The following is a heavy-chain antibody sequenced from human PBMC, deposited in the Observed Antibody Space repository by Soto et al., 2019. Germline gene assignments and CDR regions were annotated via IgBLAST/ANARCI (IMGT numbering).Heavy chain of an antibody. Sequence: GESLKISCKGSGSSFTNYWIAWVRQMPGKGLEWMGIIYPGDSDTRYSPSFQGQVTISADKSISTAYLQWSSLKASDTAMYYCARRAKRGRVDQITEVFDYWGQGTLVTVSS. J-gene: IGHJ4*02. D-gene: IGHD3-10*01. V-gene: IGHV5-51*01. CDR1: GSSFTNYW. CDR2: IYPGDSDT. CDR3: ARRAKRGRVDQITEVFDY.